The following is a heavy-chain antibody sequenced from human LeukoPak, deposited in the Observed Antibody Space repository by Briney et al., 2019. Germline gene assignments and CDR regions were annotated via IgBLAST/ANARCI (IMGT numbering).Heavy chain of an antibody. J-gene: IGHJ4*02. CDR3: ARTSGWYTKPLDY. Sequence: SETLSLTCAVYGGSFSGYYWSWIRQPPGKGLEWIGEINHSGSTNYNPSLKSRVTISVDTSKNQFSLELSSVTAADTAVYYCARTSGWYTKPLDYWGQGTLVTVSS. CDR1: GGSFSGYY. V-gene: IGHV4-34*01. D-gene: IGHD6-19*01. CDR2: INHSGST.